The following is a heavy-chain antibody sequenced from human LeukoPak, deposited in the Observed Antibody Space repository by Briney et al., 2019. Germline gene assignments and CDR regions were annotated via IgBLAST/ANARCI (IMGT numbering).Heavy chain of an antibody. CDR2: ISGSGGST. Sequence: GGFLRLSCAASGFTFSSYGMSWVRQAPGKGLEWVSAISGSGGSTYYADSVKGRFTISRDNSMNTLYLQMHSLRAEDMAVYYCAKGLNRGVVIMPAGQMDVWGKGTTVTISS. CDR3: AKGLNRGVVIMPAGQMDV. J-gene: IGHJ6*04. V-gene: IGHV3-23*01. D-gene: IGHD2-2*01. CDR1: GFTFSSYG.